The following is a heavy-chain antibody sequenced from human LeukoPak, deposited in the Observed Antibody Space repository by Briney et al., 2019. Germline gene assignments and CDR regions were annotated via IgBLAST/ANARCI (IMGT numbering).Heavy chain of an antibody. V-gene: IGHV4-38-2*01. J-gene: IGHJ3*02. CDR3: ARGTYSGYDGHDAFDI. Sequence: SETLSLTCAVSGYSISSGYYWGWIRQPPGKGLEWIVSIFHSGTTYYNPSLKSRVTMSVDTSKNQFSLKLSSVTAADTAVYYCARGTYSGYDGHDAFDIWGQGTMVTVSS. CDR2: IFHSGTT. D-gene: IGHD5-12*01. CDR1: GYSISSGYY.